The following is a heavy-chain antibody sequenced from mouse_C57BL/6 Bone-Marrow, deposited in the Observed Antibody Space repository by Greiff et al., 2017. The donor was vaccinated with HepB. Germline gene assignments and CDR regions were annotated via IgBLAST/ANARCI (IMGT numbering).Heavy chain of an antibody. CDR2: IYPGDGDT. Sequence: VMLVESGPELVKPGASVKISCKASGYAFSSSWMNWVKQRPGKGLEWIGRIYPGDGDTNYNGKFKGKATLTADKSSSTAYMQLSSLTSEDSAVYFCARGRGYGPYWYFDVWGTGTTVTVSS. D-gene: IGHD1-1*01. V-gene: IGHV1-82*01. CDR1: GYAFSSSW. CDR3: ARGRGYGPYWYFDV. J-gene: IGHJ1*03.